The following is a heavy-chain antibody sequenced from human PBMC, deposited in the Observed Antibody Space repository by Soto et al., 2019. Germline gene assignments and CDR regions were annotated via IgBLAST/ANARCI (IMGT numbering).Heavy chain of an antibody. CDR1: GYVFYTYG. J-gene: IGHJ4*02. CDR2: ISGYNADT. D-gene: IGHD1-26*01. V-gene: IGHV1-18*01. Sequence: QVHLVQSGAEVKRPGASVKVSCRASGYVFYTYGITWLRQAPGQAPEWMGWISGYNADTTLAPKFQGRVSMTLDICTTTTPRELRRLRSADTAVYYCARGPTLPYIVGATAFDSWCQGTPVTVSS. CDR3: ARGPTLPYIVGATAFDS.